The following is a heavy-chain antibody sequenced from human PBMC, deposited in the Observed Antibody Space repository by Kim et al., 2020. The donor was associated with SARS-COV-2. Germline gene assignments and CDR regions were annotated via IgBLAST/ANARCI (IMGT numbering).Heavy chain of an antibody. CDR2: ISGSAGST. D-gene: IGHD6-13*01. J-gene: IGHJ5*02. V-gene: IGHV3-23*01. CDR3: AKDLTKGIVGAGTFDP. Sequence: GGSLRLSCVASGFTFSDFFMHWVRQAPGKGLEWVSSISGSAGSTYYADAVKGRFTISRDNSKSTLYLQMNSLRADDTAIYYCAKDLTKGIVGAGTFDPWGQGTLVTVSS. CDR1: GFTFSDFF.